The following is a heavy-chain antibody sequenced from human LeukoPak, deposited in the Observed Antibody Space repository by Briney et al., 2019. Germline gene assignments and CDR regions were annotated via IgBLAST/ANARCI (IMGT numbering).Heavy chain of an antibody. CDR2: IYTSGST. CDR3: ARQPQYNWFDP. CDR1: GGSISSYY. J-gene: IGHJ5*02. Sequence: SETLSLTCTVSGGSISSYYWSWIRQPPGKGLEWIGYIYTSGSTNYNPSLKSRVTISVDTSKNQFSLKLSSVTAADTAVYYGARQPQYNWFDPWGQGTLVTVSS. V-gene: IGHV4-4*09.